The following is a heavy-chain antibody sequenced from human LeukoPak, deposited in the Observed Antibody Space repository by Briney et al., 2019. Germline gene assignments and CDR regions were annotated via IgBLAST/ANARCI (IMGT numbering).Heavy chain of an antibody. Sequence: PGGSLRLSCAASGFTFSSYEMNWVRQAPGKGLEWVSYISSSGSTIYYADSVKGRFTISRDNAKNSLYLQMNSLRAEDTAVYYCARDLPTMIGGKGSFDPWGQGTLVTVSS. CDR3: ARDLPTMIGGKGSFDP. V-gene: IGHV3-48*03. CDR2: ISSSGSTI. D-gene: IGHD3-22*01. CDR1: GFTFSSYE. J-gene: IGHJ5*02.